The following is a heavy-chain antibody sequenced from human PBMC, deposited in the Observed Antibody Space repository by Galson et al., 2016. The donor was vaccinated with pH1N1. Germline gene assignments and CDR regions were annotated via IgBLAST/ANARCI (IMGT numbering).Heavy chain of an antibody. Sequence: SVKVSCKASGGTFNKYAISWIRQAPGQGLEWMGGIIPIFRTTKYAQRFQGRVTITADEFTSVAYMELSSLRSEDTAVYYCARGDGRTPYNHYGVDVWGQGTTVTVSS. CDR3: ARGDGRTPYNHYGVDV. V-gene: IGHV1-69*13. D-gene: IGHD1-26*01. J-gene: IGHJ6*02. CDR2: IIPIFRTT. CDR1: GGTFNKYA.